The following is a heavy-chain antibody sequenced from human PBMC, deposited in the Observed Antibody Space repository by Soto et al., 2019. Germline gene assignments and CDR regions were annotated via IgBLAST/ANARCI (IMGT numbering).Heavy chain of an antibody. D-gene: IGHD3-10*01. CDR3: ATAFFTMVRGVIIHPGTYYFDY. CDR2: FDPEDGET. V-gene: IGHV1-24*01. J-gene: IGHJ4*02. Sequence: ASVKVSCKVSGYTLTELSMHWVRQAPGKGLEWMGGFDPEDGETIYAQKFQGRVTMTEDTSTDTAYMELSSLRSEDTAVYYCATAFFTMVRGVIIHPGTYYFDYWGQGTLVTVSS. CDR1: GYTLTELS.